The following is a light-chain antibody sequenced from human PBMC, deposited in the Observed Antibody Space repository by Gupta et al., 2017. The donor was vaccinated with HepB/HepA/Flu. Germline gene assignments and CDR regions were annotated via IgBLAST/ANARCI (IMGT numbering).Light chain of an antibody. V-gene: IGLV2-14*01. J-gene: IGLJ2*01. CDR2: DVS. CDR3: SSYTTSSSVV. Sequence: QSALTQPASVSGSPGQSITISCTGTSSDVGRYNYVSWYQQHPGKAPKLIIYDVSHRPSGVSNRFSGSKSGNTASLTISGLQPEDEAEYSCSSYTTSSSVVFGGGTELTVL. CDR1: SSDVGRYNY.